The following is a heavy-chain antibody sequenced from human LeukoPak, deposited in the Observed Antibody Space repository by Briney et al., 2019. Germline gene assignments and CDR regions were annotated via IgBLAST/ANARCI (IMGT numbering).Heavy chain of an antibody. J-gene: IGHJ4*02. CDR2: INSDGSST. CDR3: ARDLLGNSGSYLRHPNGPPFDY. Sequence: GGSLRLSCAASGFTFSSYWMHWVRHAPGKGLVWVSRINSDGSSTIYADSVKGRFTISRDNAKITLYLQMNSLRAEDTAVYYCARDLLGNSGSYLRHPNGPPFDYWGQGTLVTVSS. D-gene: IGHD1-26*01. V-gene: IGHV3-74*01. CDR1: GFTFSSYW.